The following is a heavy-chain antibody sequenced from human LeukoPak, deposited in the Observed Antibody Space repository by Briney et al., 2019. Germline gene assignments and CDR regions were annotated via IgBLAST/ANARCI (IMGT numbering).Heavy chain of an antibody. J-gene: IGHJ4*02. CDR3: ATVMGSSPSTAYFAY. Sequence: GGSLRLSCGGSGFIFSSYAINWVRQTPGKGLEWLSAISNDGRHMYYTDSVKGRFTTSRDNSRNTVYLQMNGLRVEDTAAYYCATVMGSSPSTAYFAYWGQGTLVTVSS. CDR1: GFIFSSYA. CDR2: ISNDGRHM. D-gene: IGHD6-6*01. V-gene: IGHV3-23*01.